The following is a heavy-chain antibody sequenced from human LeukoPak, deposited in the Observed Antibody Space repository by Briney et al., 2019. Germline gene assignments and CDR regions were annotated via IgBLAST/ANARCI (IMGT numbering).Heavy chain of an antibody. J-gene: IGHJ4*02. CDR2: IYYSGSP. CDR1: GGSISSGDYY. V-gene: IGHV4-30-4*08. Sequence: SETLSLTCTVSGGSISSGDYYWSWIRQPPGKGLEWIGYIYYSGSPYYNPSLKSRVTISVDTSKNQFSLKLSSVTAADTAVYYCARGRSGDFWSGSPPYFDYWGQGTLVTVSS. D-gene: IGHD3-3*01. CDR3: ARGRSGDFWSGSPPYFDY.